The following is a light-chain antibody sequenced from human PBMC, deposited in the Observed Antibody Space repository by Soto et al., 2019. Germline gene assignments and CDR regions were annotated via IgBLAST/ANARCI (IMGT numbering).Light chain of an antibody. V-gene: IGLV2-23*01. CDR3: SSYAGSTTLGVL. CDR1: SSDVGNYNL. Sequence: QSALTQPASVSGSPGQSITISCTGTSSDVGNYNLVYWYQQHRGKAPKRMIYEGSKRPSGVSNRFSGSKSDNTASLTISGLHAEDQADYYCSSYAGSTTLGVLFGGGTKLTVL. CDR2: EGS. J-gene: IGLJ2*01.